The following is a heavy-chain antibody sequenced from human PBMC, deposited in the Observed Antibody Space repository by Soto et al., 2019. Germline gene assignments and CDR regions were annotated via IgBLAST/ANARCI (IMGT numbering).Heavy chain of an antibody. J-gene: IGHJ6*02. CDR1: GFSFSRHG. D-gene: IGHD2-2*01. Sequence: QVQLVESGGGVVQPGRSLTLSCAASGFSFSRHGMHRVRQAPGKGLEWVAVITYDGSNQDYADSVKGRFSISRDNSKNTVYLQMTSLRVEDSAVYYCARDRSSTYYSYGMDLWGQGTTVTVSS. CDR2: ITYDGSNQ. CDR3: ARDRSSTYYSYGMDL. V-gene: IGHV3-30-3*01.